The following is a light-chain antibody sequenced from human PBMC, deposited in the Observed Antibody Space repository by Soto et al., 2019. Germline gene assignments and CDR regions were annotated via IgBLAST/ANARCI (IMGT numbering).Light chain of an antibody. CDR2: GAS. Sequence: EIVMTQSPATLSVSPGERATLSCRASQSVRSNLDWYQQKPGQAPRLLIYGASSRATGIPDRFSGSGSGTDFTLTISRLEPEDFAVYYCQQYGSSPRTFGQGTKVEIK. CDR1: QSVRSN. V-gene: IGKV3-20*01. CDR3: QQYGSSPRT. J-gene: IGKJ1*01.